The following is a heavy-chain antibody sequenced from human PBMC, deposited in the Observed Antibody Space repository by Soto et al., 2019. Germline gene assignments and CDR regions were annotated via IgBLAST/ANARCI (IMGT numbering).Heavy chain of an antibody. CDR2: ISSGGGST. CDR3: AKWSCYGSGSYSYLDY. D-gene: IGHD3-10*01. Sequence: PGGSLRLSCAASGFTFSSSAMSWVRQTPGKGLEWDSAISSGGGSTYYADSVKGRFTISRDNSKNTLYLQMNSLRAEDTAIYYCAKWSCYGSGSYSYLDYWGLGTLVTVSS. J-gene: IGHJ4*02. V-gene: IGHV3-23*01. CDR1: GFTFSSSA.